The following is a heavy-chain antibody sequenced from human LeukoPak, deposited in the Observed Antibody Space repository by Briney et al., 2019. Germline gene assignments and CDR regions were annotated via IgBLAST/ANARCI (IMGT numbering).Heavy chain of an antibody. V-gene: IGHV3-9*03. Sequence: GGSLRLSCAASGFTFDDYAMHWVRQAPGKGLEWVSGISWNSGSMGYADSVKGRFTISRDNAKNSLYLQMNSLRVEDMALYYCAMGKWLVQGYIQHWGQGTLVTVSS. CDR3: AMGKWLVQGYIQH. D-gene: IGHD6-19*01. CDR1: GFTFDDYA. CDR2: ISWNSGSM. J-gene: IGHJ1*01.